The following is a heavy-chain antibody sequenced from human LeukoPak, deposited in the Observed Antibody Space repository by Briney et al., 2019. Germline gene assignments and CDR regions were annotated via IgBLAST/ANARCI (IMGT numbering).Heavy chain of an antibody. J-gene: IGHJ3*02. D-gene: IGHD3-10*01. Sequence: GGSVRLSCAASGFTFSNAWMSWVRQAPGKGLEWVGRIKSKTDGGTTDYAAPVKGRFTISRDDSKNTLYLQMNSLKTEDTAVYYCTTGLILPPKGAFDIWGQGTMVTVSS. CDR3: TTGLILPPKGAFDI. CDR2: IKSKTDGGTT. V-gene: IGHV3-15*01. CDR1: GFTFSNAW.